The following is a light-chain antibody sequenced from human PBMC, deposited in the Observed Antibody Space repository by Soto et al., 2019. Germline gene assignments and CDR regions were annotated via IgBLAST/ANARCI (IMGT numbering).Light chain of an antibody. CDR2: EGS. J-gene: IGLJ1*01. Sequence: QSVLTQPASVSGSPGQSITISCTGSSSDVGSYNLVSWYQQYPGKAPKLMIYEGSKRPSGVSNRFSGSKSGNTASLTISGLQAVDEADYYCCSYAGSRVFGTGTKVTVL. V-gene: IGLV2-23*01. CDR3: CSYAGSRV. CDR1: SSDVGSYNL.